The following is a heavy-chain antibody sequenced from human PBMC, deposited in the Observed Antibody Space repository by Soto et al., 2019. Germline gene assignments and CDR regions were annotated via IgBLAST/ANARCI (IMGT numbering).Heavy chain of an antibody. CDR3: ARDKTIATPAGGY. CDR1: GYTFTTYG. Sequence: QVQLVQSGTEVKKPGASVKVSCKASGYTFTTYGISWVRQAPGQGLEWMGWISAYNDNTNYAQKLQGRGTMNTDTSTSRAYRELRSLRSDDTAVYYGARDKTIATPAGGYWGQGSLVTVSS. D-gene: IGHD6-6*01. J-gene: IGHJ4*02. V-gene: IGHV1-18*01. CDR2: ISAYNDNT.